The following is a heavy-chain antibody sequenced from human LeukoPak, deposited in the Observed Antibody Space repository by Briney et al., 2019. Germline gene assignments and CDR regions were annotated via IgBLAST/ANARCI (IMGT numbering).Heavy chain of an antibody. Sequence: GGSLRLSCAASGFTFSSYAMRWVRQAPGKGLEWVSAISGSGGSTYYADSVKGRFTISRDNSKNTLYLQMNSLRAEDTAVYYCAKDLTMVRGVFDYWGQGTLVTVSS. CDR1: GFTFSSYA. CDR3: AKDLTMVRGVFDY. V-gene: IGHV3-23*01. J-gene: IGHJ4*02. CDR2: ISGSGGST. D-gene: IGHD3-10*01.